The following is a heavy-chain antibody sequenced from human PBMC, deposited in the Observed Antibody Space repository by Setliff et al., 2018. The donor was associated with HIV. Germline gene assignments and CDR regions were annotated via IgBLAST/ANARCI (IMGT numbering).Heavy chain of an antibody. Sequence: PGGSLRLSCAASGFAFSSHGMNWVRQAPGQGLEWVSAISGTGVSTYYADSVKGRFTISRDNSKNTLYLQMNTLRPDDTAVYYCAREMTDLLSFDYWGLGTLVTVSS. CDR2: ISGTGVST. J-gene: IGHJ4*02. CDR3: AREMTDLLSFDY. V-gene: IGHV3-23*01. CDR1: GFAFSSHG.